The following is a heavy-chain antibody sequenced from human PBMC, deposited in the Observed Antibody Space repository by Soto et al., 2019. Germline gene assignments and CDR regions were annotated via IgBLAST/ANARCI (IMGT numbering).Heavy chain of an antibody. D-gene: IGHD1-1*01. J-gene: IGHJ4*02. CDR3: VRGPYNYNSRYFDY. CDR2: INHSGIT. Sequence: SETLSLTCTVSGGSFSGYFWTWIRQPPGKGLEWLAEINHSGITNYNPSVESRVSMSVDTSKNQFSLRLYSVTAADTAVYYCVRGPYNYNSRYFDYWGQGTLVTAPQ. V-gene: IGHV4-34*01. CDR1: GGSFSGYF.